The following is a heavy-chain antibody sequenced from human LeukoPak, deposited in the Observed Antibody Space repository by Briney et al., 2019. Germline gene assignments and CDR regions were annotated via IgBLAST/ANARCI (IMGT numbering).Heavy chain of an antibody. CDR2: IYSGGDT. CDR3: AKDPDRPGHY. Sequence: GGSLRLSCAASGITVSSNYMSWVRQPPGKGLEWVSVIYSGGDTSYADSVKGRFTISRDNSKNTLYLQMNSLRAEDTAVYYCAKDPDRPGHYWGQGTLVTVSS. CDR1: GITVSSNY. D-gene: IGHD2-8*02. J-gene: IGHJ4*02. V-gene: IGHV3-53*01.